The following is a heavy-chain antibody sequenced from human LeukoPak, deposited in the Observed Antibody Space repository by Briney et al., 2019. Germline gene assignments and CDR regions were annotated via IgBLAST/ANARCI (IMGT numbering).Heavy chain of an antibody. CDR3: ARGSYDFWSAPYGMDV. V-gene: IGHV4-34*01. D-gene: IGHD3-3*01. Sequence: RSSETLSLTCAVYGGSFSGYYWSWIRQPPGKGLEWIGEINHSGSTNYNPSLKSRVTISVDTSKNQFSLKLSSVTAADTAVYYCARGSYDFWSAPYGMDVWGQGTTVTVSS. CDR1: GGSFSGYY. J-gene: IGHJ6*02. CDR2: INHSGST.